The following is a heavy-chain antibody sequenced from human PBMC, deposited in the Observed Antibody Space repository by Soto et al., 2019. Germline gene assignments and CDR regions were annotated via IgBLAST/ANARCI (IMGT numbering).Heavy chain of an antibody. CDR2: INPSGGST. CDR1: GYTFTNYY. J-gene: IGHJ4*02. V-gene: IGHV1-46*01. D-gene: IGHD2-15*01. CDR3: ARDRYCSGDGCYPNDS. Sequence: ASVKVSCKASGYTFTNYYMHWVRQAPGQGLEWMGIINPSGGSTTYAQKFQGRVTMTRDTSTSTVYMELSSLRSEDTAVYYCARDRYCSGDGCYPNDSWGQGTPVTVSS.